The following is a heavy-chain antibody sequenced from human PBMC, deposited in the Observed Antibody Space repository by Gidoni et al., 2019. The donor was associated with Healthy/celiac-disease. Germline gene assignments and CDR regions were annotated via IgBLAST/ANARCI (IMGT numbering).Heavy chain of an antibody. CDR3: ARGTKPIAAAGRIDY. Sequence: EVQLVESAGGLATPGGSLRLPCPASGLPFISYSMNWVRQAPGKGMVWVSSISSSSSYIYYAESVKGRFTIARDNAKNSLYLQMNSLRAEDTAVYYCARGTKPIAAAGRIDYWGQGTLVTVSS. CDR1: GLPFISYS. V-gene: IGHV3-21*01. J-gene: IGHJ4*02. CDR2: ISSSSSYI. D-gene: IGHD6-13*01.